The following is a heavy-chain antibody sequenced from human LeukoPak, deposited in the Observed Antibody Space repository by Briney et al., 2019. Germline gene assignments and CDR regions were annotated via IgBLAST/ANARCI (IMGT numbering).Heavy chain of an antibody. CDR1: GGSISSSSYY. V-gene: IGHV4-39*01. D-gene: IGHD3-3*01. Sequence: PSETLSLTCTVSGGSISSSSYYWGWIRQPPGKGLEWIGSIYYSGSTYYNPSLKSRVTISVDTSKNQFSLKLSSVTAADTAVYYCARHGKIFGVVVFNFDYWGQGTLVTVSS. CDR2: IYYSGST. CDR3: ARHGKIFGVVVFNFDY. J-gene: IGHJ4*02.